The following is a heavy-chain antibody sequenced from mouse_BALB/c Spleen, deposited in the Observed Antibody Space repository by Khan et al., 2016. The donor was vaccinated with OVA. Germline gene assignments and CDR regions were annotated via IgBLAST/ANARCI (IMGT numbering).Heavy chain of an antibody. J-gene: IGHJ4*01. V-gene: IGHV5-15*02. CDR2: ISSLAYSI. CDR1: GFTFSDYG. CDR3: ARSWAMDY. Sequence: EVELVESGGGLVQPGGSRKLSCAASGFTFSDYGLAWVRQAPGKGPEWVAFISSLAYSIYYADTVTGRFPISRENAKNPLYLELSSLRSEETAMYYCARSWAMDYWGQGTSGTVSS.